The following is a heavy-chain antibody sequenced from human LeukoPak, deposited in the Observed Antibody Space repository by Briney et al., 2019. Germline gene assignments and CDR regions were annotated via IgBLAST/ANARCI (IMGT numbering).Heavy chain of an antibody. V-gene: IGHV3-23*01. J-gene: IGHJ6*03. Sequence: GGSLRLSCAASGFTFSSYAMCWVRQAPGKGLEWVPAISGSGGGTYYADSVKGRFTVSRDNSKSTLYLQINSLRAEDTAVYYCAKGAGVAAYYYMDVWGKGTTVTVSS. CDR3: AKGAGVAAYYYMDV. D-gene: IGHD3-10*01. CDR2: ISGSGGGT. CDR1: GFTFSSYA.